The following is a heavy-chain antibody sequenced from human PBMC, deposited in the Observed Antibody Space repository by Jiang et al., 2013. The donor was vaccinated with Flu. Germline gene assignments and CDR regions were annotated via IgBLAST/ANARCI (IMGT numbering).Heavy chain of an antibody. CDR1: GGSFSGYY. CDR2: INQGGST. Sequence: LLKPSETLPLTCAVYGGSFSGYYWNWIRQAPGKGLEWIGEINQGGSTNYNPSLKSRVTISVDTAKNQFSLNLTSVTVADTAVYYCARGRGFCSSTFCYNYFDYWGQGAL. V-gene: IGHV4-34*01. J-gene: IGHJ4*02. D-gene: IGHD2-2*02. CDR3: ARGRGFCSSTFCYNYFDY.